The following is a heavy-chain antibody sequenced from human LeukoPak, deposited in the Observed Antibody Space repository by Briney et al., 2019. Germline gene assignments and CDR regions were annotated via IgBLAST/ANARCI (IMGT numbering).Heavy chain of an antibody. D-gene: IGHD3-10*01. Sequence: GGSLRLSCAASGFAFSSYWMSWVRQAPGKGLEWVASIKDDGSEKYYADSVKGRFTISRDNAKNSLYLQMNGLGAEDTAVYYCARGGFRRFDYWGQGTLVTVSS. CDR2: IKDDGSEK. J-gene: IGHJ4*02. CDR1: GFAFSSYW. V-gene: IGHV3-7*05. CDR3: ARGGFRRFDY.